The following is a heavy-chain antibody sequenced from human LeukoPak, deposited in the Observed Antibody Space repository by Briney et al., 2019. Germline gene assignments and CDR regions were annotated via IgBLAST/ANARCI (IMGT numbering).Heavy chain of an antibody. CDR3: ARGGCSGGSCYSGVDLDY. D-gene: IGHD2-15*01. Sequence: GGSLRLSCAASGFTFSSYAMSWVRQAPGKGLEWVSRTNWNGGSTGYADSVKGRFTISRDNAKNSLYLQMNCLRAEDTALYYCARGGCSGGSCYSGVDLDYWGQGTLVTVSS. CDR2: TNWNGGST. V-gene: IGHV3-20*04. J-gene: IGHJ4*02. CDR1: GFTFSSYA.